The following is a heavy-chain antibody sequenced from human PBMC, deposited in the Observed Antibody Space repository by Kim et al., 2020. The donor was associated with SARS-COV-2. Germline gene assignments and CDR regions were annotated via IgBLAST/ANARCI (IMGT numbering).Heavy chain of an antibody. D-gene: IGHD6-19*01. J-gene: IGHJ4*02. Sequence: SVKVSCKASGGTFSSYAISWVRQAPGQGLEWMGRIIPILGIANYAQKFQGRVTITADKSTSTAYMELSSLRSEDTAVYYCAREPDAFFSIAVAGNDYFDYWGQGTLVTVSS. CDR3: AREPDAFFSIAVAGNDYFDY. CDR2: IIPILGIA. V-gene: IGHV1-69*04. CDR1: GGTFSSYA.